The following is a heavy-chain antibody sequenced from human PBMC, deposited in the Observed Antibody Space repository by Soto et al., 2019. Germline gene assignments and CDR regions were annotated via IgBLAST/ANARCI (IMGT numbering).Heavy chain of an antibody. CDR1: GFSLSTSGVG. D-gene: IGHD4-4*01. CDR2: IYWDDDK. J-gene: IGHJ4*02. V-gene: IGHV2-5*02. Sequence: QITLKESGPTLVKPTQTLTLTCTFSGFSLSTSGVGVGWIRQPPGKALEWFALIYWDDDKRYSPSLKSRLTIXKXXSKNQVVLTMTNMDPVDTATYYCAHRREDSTYFDYWGQGILVTVSS. CDR3: AHRREDSTYFDY.